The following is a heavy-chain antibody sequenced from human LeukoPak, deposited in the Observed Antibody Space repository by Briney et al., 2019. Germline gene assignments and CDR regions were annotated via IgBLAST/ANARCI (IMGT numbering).Heavy chain of an antibody. J-gene: IGHJ3*02. CDR2: ISHDGSVK. D-gene: IGHD3-10*01. CDR3: ATEGHYTVAFDI. V-gene: IGHV3-30*03. Sequence: PGGSLRLSCAASGFTFSVYGMHWVRQAPGKGLEWVALISHDGSVKYYADSVKGRFTISRDNSKNTLYLQMNSLRAEDTAVYYCATEGHYTVAFDIWGQGTMVTVS. CDR1: GFTFSVYG.